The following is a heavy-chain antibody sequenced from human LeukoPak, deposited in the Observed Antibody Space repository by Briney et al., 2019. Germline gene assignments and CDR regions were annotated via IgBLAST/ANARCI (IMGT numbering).Heavy chain of an antibody. CDR1: GFTFSSYS. CDR2: ITASGTAM. CDR3: AREGFSLAIFGVVTPYYFDY. D-gene: IGHD3-3*01. J-gene: IGHJ4*02. Sequence: GGSLRLSCAASGFTFSSYSMNWVRQAPGKGLEWVSHITASGTAMFYADSVKGRFTISRDNAKNSLYLQMNSLRAEDTAVYYCAREGFSLAIFGVVTPYYFDYWGQGTLVTVSS. V-gene: IGHV3-48*01.